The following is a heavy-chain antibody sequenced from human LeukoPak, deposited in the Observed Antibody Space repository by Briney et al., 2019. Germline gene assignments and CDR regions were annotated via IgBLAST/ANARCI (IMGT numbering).Heavy chain of an antibody. Sequence: SETLSLTCTVSGGSISSSSYYWGWIRQPPGKGLEWIGSIYYSGSTYYNPSLKSRVTISVDTSKKQFSLKLNSVTAADMALYYCARQRADSNDWHYFDNWGQGTLVTVSS. CDR2: IYYSGST. D-gene: IGHD1-1*01. J-gene: IGHJ4*02. CDR1: GGSISSSSYY. V-gene: IGHV4-39*01. CDR3: ARQRADSNDWHYFDN.